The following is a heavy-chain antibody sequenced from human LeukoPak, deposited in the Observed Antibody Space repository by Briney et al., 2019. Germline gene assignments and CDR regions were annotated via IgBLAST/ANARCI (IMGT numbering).Heavy chain of an antibody. CDR2: ISYDGSNK. J-gene: IGHJ4*02. CDR1: GFTFSSYA. CDR3: ARDRAARGSPIPY. V-gene: IGHV3-30-3*01. Sequence: GRSLRLSCAASGFTFSSYAMHWVRQAPGKGLEWVAVISYDGSNKYYADSVKGRFTISRDNSKTTLYLQMNSLRAEDTAVYYCARDRAARGSPIPYWGQGTLVTVSS. D-gene: IGHD6-25*01.